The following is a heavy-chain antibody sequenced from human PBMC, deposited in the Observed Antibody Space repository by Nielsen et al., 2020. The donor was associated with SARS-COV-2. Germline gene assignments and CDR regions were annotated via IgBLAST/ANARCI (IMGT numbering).Heavy chain of an antibody. D-gene: IGHD6-19*01. CDR1: GFTFSSYA. V-gene: IGHV3-30-3*01. CDR2: ISYDGSNK. CDR3: ARDGSGWYIGY. J-gene: IGHJ4*02. Sequence: GGSLRLSCAASGFTFSSYAMHWVRQAPGKGLEWVAVISYDGSNKYYADSVKGRFTISRDNSKNTLYLQMNSLSAEDTAVYYCARDGSGWYIGYWGQGTLVTVSS.